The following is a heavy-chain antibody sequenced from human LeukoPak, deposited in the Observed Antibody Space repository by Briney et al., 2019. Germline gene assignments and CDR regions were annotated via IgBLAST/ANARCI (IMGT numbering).Heavy chain of an antibody. Sequence: GGSLRLSCAASGFTFSSYAMSWVRQAPGKGLEWVSAISGSGGSTYYADSVKGRFTISRDNSKNTLCLQMNSLRAEDTAVYYCAKFSCSGGSCQPTHYYYYGMDVWGQGTTVTVSS. V-gene: IGHV3-23*01. CDR3: AKFSCSGGSCQPTHYYYYGMDV. J-gene: IGHJ6*02. CDR2: ISGSGGST. CDR1: GFTFSSYA. D-gene: IGHD2-15*01.